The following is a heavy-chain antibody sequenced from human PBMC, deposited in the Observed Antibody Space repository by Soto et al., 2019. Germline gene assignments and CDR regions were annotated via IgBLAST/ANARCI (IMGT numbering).Heavy chain of an antibody. CDR3: TRAGYSSSSILDY. Sequence: PGGSLRLSCTASGFTFGDYAMSWFRQAPGKGLEWVGFIRSKAYGGTTEYAASVKGRFTISRDDSKSIAYLQMNSLKTEDTAVYYCTRAGYSSSSILDYWGQGTLVTVSS. CDR2: IRSKAYGGTT. V-gene: IGHV3-49*03. CDR1: GFTFGDYA. D-gene: IGHD6-6*01. J-gene: IGHJ4*02.